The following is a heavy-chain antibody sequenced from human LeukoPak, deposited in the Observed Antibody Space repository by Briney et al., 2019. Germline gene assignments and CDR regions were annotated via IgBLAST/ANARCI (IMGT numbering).Heavy chain of an antibody. CDR3: ARDRQAYYYDSSGSYFDY. Sequence: ASVKVSCKASGYTFTSYGITWVRQAPGQGIEWMEWISAYNGNTNYAQNLQGRVTMTTDTSTSTAYMELRSLRSDDTAVYYCARDRQAYYYDSSGSYFDYWGQGTLVTVSS. D-gene: IGHD3-22*01. CDR2: ISAYNGNT. CDR1: GYTFTSYG. J-gene: IGHJ4*02. V-gene: IGHV1-18*01.